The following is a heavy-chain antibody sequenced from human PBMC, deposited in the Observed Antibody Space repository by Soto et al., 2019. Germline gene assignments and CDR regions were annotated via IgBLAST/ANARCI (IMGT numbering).Heavy chain of an antibody. J-gene: IGHJ4*02. CDR2: IIPIFGTA. Sequence: QVQLVQSGAEVKKPGSSVKVSCKASGGTFSSYAISWVRQAPGQGLEWMGGIIPIFGTANYAQKFQGRVTITADESTSTDYMELSSLRSEDTAVYYCARDFRYSGSSIQDYWGQGTLVTVSS. CDR3: ARDFRYSGSSIQDY. CDR1: GGTFSSYA. V-gene: IGHV1-69*01. D-gene: IGHD1-26*01.